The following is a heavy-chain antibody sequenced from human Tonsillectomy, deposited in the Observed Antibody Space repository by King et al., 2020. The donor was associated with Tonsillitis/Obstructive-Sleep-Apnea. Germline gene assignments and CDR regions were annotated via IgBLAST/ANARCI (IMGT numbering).Heavy chain of an antibody. CDR3: ARLDSSGYPYQFDY. Sequence: VQLQESGPGLVKPSDTLSLTCTVSGGPISSYYWSWFRQPPGKGLAWFGYIYYSVSANSNPSLKSRVTISVDTSTNQFYLKLSSVTAADTAVYYCARLDSSGYPYQFDYWGQGTLVTVSS. J-gene: IGHJ4*02. V-gene: IGHV4-59*08. CDR1: GGPISSYY. D-gene: IGHD3-22*01. CDR2: IYYSVSA.